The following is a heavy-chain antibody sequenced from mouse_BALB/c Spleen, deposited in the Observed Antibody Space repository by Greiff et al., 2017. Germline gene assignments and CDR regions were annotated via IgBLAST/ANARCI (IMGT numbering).Heavy chain of an antibody. CDR2: ISNGGGST. Sequence: DVKLVESGGGLVQPGGSLKLSCAASGFTFSSYTMSWVRQTPEKRLEWVAYISNGGGSTYYPDTVKGRFTISRDNAKNTLYLQMSSLKSEDTAMYYCARPIYYDYDEVFAYWGQGTLVTVSA. CDR1: GFTFSSYT. CDR3: ARPIYYDYDEVFAY. V-gene: IGHV5-12-2*01. D-gene: IGHD2-4*01. J-gene: IGHJ3*01.